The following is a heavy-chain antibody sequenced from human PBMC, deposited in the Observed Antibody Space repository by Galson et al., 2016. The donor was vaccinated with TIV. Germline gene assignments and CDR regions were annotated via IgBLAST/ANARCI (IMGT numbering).Heavy chain of an antibody. V-gene: IGHV1-8*02. CDR3: ARSWSVVAPNWVDP. J-gene: IGHJ5*02. CDR2: INPDSGNT. CDR1: GYTFTSYH. Sequence: SVKVSCKASGYTFTSYHINWVRQATGQGLEWMGWINPDSGNTGYVQKFQGRVTMTRNISASTVYMELSSLRSEDTAVYYCARSWSVVAPNWVDPLGQGTLVTVSS. D-gene: IGHD2-2*01.